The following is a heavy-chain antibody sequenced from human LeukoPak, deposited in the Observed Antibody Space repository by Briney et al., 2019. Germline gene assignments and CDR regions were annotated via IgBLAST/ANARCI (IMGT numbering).Heavy chain of an antibody. CDR2: INHSGST. CDR1: GGSFSGYY. CDR3: ARKATTGLTKAAFDI. V-gene: IGHV4-34*01. D-gene: IGHD4-17*01. J-gene: IGHJ3*02. Sequence: PSETLSLTCAVYGGSFSGYYWSWIRQPPGKGLEWIGEINHSGSTNYNPSLKSRVTISVDTSKNQFSLKLSSVTAVDTAVYYCARKATTGLTKAAFDIWGQGTMVTVSS.